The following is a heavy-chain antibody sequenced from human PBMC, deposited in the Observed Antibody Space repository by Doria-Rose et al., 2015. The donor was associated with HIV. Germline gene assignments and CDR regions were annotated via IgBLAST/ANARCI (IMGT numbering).Heavy chain of an antibody. D-gene: IGHD1-20*01. CDR2: TYIRGST. Sequence: QVQLQEPGPGVVKPSQTLSLICTVSGGSIGSGSYYWSWIRQPAGKGLEWIGRTYIRGSTDYNPSLQSRVTISVDTSKNQFSLEVNSVTAADTAVYYCARTANWNDGRVDSWGQGTSVIVSS. V-gene: IGHV4-61*02. CDR3: ARTANWNDGRVDS. CDR1: GGSIGSGSYY. J-gene: IGHJ4*02.